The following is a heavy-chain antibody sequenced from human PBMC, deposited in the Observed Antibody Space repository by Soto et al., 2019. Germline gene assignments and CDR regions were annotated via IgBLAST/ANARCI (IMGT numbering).Heavy chain of an antibody. Sequence: GGSLRLSCAASGFTFSSYAMSWVRQAPGKGLEWVSAISGSGGSTYYADSVKGRFTISRDNSKNTLYLQMNSLRAEDTAVYYCAKFKWDDILTGYDDYYYYMDVWGKGTTVTVSS. V-gene: IGHV3-23*01. D-gene: IGHD3-9*01. J-gene: IGHJ6*03. CDR1: GFTFSSYA. CDR3: AKFKWDDILTGYDDYYYYMDV. CDR2: ISGSGGST.